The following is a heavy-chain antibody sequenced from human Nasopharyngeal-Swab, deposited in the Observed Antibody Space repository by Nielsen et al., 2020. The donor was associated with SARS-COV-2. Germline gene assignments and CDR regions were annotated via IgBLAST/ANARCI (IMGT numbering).Heavy chain of an antibody. D-gene: IGHD3-16*02. CDR2: ISGSGGST. V-gene: IGHV3-23*01. CDR3: AKAEYDYVWGSYRAAFDY. Sequence: QPAGKGLGGVSAISGSGGSTYYADSVKGRFTISRDNSKNTLYLQMNSLRAEDTAVYFCAKAEYDYVWGSYRAAFDYWGQGTLVTVSS. J-gene: IGHJ4*02.